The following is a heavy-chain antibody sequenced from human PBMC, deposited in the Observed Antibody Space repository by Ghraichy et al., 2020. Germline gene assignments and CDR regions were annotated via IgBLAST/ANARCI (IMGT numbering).Heavy chain of an antibody. J-gene: IGHJ3*01. Sequence: GGSLRLSCVGSGLSVRNNFLAWVRHTPERGLEWVTSIYPDGSTFYADSVRGRFTISRDNSRNTVDLQMSYLRADDTARYFCTKRTWGLGHDPFDLWGQGTLITVSS. CDR3: TKRTWGLGHDPFDL. V-gene: IGHV3-53*05. CDR2: IYPDGST. CDR1: GLSVRNNF. D-gene: IGHD7-27*01.